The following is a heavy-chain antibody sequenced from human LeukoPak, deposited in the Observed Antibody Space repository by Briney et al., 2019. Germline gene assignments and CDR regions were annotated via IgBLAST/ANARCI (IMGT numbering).Heavy chain of an antibody. D-gene: IGHD2-2*01. V-gene: IGHV4-61*02. Sequence: SQTLSLTCTVSCGSISSDSYYWSWIRQPAVKGLEWIGRIYTTGSTNYNPSLKSRVTISISTPKNKFSLTLSSVTAADTAVYYCARGPSCSTIHRSGCYMDVWGKGTTVTVSS. CDR1: CGSISSDSYY. CDR3: ARGPSCSTIHRSGCYMDV. CDR2: IYTTGST. J-gene: IGHJ6*03.